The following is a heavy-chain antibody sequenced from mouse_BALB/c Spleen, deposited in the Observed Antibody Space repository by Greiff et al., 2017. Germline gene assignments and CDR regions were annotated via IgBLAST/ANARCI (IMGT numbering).Heavy chain of an antibody. Sequence: EVKVVESGGGLVQPGGSLKLSCAASGFTFSSYGMSWVRQTPDKRLELVATINSNGGSTYYPDSVKGRFTISRDNPKNTLFLQMTSLRSEDTAMYYCARSHFYAMDYWGQGTSVTVSS. J-gene: IGHJ4*01. V-gene: IGHV5-6-3*01. CDR3: ARSHFYAMDY. CDR2: INSNGGST. CDR1: GFTFSSYG.